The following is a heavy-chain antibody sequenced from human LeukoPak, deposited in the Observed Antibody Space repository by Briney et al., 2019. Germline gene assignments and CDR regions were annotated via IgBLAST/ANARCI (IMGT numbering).Heavy chain of an antibody. V-gene: IGHV1-69*05. Sequence: SVKVSCKASGGTFSSYAISWVRQAPGQGLEWMGGIIPIFGTSNEAQKFQGRVTITTDESTSTAFMELSSLRSEDTAVYYCARDHEWQQLGHNWFDPWGQGTLVTVSS. CDR2: IIPIFGTS. D-gene: IGHD6-13*01. CDR1: GGTFSSYA. J-gene: IGHJ5*02. CDR3: ARDHEWQQLGHNWFDP.